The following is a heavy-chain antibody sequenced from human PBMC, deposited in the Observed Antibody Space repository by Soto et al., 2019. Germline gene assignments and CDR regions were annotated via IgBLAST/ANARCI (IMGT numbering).Heavy chain of an antibody. J-gene: IGHJ4*02. CDR1: GFTFSSYG. CDR2: ISYDGSRT. V-gene: IGHV3-30*18. CDR3: AKDVAWELLDEVFHF. Sequence: VQLVESGGGVVQPGGSLRLSCAASGFTFSSYGIHWVRQAPGKGLEWVTVISYDGSRTYYADSVKGRFTISRDNSKNTVWRQMNSLRAEDTAVYYCAKDVAWELLDEVFHFWGQGTLVTVSS. D-gene: IGHD1-1*01.